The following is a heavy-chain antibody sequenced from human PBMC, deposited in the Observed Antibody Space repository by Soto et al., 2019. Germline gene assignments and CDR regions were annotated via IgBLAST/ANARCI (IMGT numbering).Heavy chain of an antibody. Sequence: GGSLRLSCVASGFTFSDYNMNWLRQTPGKGLEWVSSIASRSNYIYYADSLKGRFTVSRDNARNSLYPQVDNLRAEDTAVYYCARNRRIAVEMDVWGQGTTVTVSS. CDR1: GFTFSDYN. J-gene: IGHJ6*02. D-gene: IGHD2-21*01. V-gene: IGHV3-21*01. CDR3: ARNRRIAVEMDV. CDR2: IASRSNYI.